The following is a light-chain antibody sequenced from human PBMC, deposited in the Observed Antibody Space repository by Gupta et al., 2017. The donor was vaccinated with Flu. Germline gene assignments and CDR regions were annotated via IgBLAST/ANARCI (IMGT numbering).Light chain of an antibody. CDR1: SSDVGNSDY. Sequence: SALTQPASVPGSPGHSITISCTGTSSDVGNSDYVSWYQQDPGKAPKLLIYDVSNRPSGVSSRFSGSKSGNTASLTISGLQAEDETDYYCSSYTSTTTFYVFGTGTKVTVL. J-gene: IGLJ1*01. V-gene: IGLV2-14*01. CDR2: DVS. CDR3: SSYTSTTTFYV.